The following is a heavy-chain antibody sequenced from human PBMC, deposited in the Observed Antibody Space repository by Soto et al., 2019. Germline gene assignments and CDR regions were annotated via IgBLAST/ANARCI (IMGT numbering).Heavy chain of an antibody. CDR1: GDSISSTFW. Sequence: PSETLSLTCRVSGDSISSTFWWTWVRQPPGKGLEWIGEVYHSGSTRYNPSLKGRISMSLDTSKNQFSLKLSSVTAADTAVYYCARVNLDYVTGMDVWGQGTTVTVSS. CDR2: VYHSGST. V-gene: IGHV4-4*02. D-gene: IGHD4-17*01. CDR3: ARVNLDYVTGMDV. J-gene: IGHJ6*02.